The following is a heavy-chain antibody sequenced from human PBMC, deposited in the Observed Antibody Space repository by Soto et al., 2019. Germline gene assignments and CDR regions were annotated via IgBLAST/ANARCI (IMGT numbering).Heavy chain of an antibody. J-gene: IGHJ6*03. CDR3: ARDYGESGGRVSYMDV. Sequence: ASVKVSCKASGYTFTGYYMHWVRQAPGQGLEWMGWINPNSGGTNYAQKFQGWVTMTRDTSISTAYMELSRLRSDDTAVYYCARDYGESGGRVSYMDVWGKGTTVTVSS. D-gene: IGHD4-17*01. CDR2: INPNSGGT. V-gene: IGHV1-2*04. CDR1: GYTFTGYY.